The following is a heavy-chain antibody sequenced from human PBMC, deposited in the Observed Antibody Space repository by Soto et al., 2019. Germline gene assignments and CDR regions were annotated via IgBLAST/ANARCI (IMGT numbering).Heavy chain of an antibody. D-gene: IGHD2-21*02. CDR1: GGSISSSNW. CDR3: ASAYCGGDCYLIDY. J-gene: IGHJ4*02. V-gene: IGHV4-4*02. CDR2: IYHSGST. Sequence: SETLSLTCAVSGGSISSSNWWSWVRQPPGKGLEWIGEIYHSGSTNYNPSLKSRVTISVDKSKNQFSLKLSSVTAADTAVYYCASAYCGGDCYLIDYWAQRTLVTVSS.